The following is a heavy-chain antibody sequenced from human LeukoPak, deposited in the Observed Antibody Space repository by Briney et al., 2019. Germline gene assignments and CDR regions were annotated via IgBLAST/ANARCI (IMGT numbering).Heavy chain of an antibody. CDR3: ARDNLMITFGGVIGGFDP. D-gene: IGHD3-16*02. Sequence: SETLSLTCTVSGGSISSGDYYWNWIRQPPVKGLEWIGYIYYSGNTYYNPSLKSRVTISVDTSKNKFSLKLSSVTAADTAVYYCARDNLMITFGGVIGGFDPWGQGTLVTVSS. J-gene: IGHJ5*02. V-gene: IGHV4-61*08. CDR1: GGSISSGDYY. CDR2: IYYSGNT.